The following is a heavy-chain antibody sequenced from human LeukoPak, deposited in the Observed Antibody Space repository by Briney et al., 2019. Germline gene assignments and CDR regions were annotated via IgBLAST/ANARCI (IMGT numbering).Heavy chain of an antibody. V-gene: IGHV1-18*01. D-gene: IGHD6-13*01. CDR2: ISRYNRHT. CDR3: ARKIAGVWFDP. Sequence: APGQGGXWMGCISRYNRHTDYAPNLQGRVTITIDTSTSTAYMELTRLRSDDTAVYYCARKIAGVWFDPWGQGTLVTVSS. J-gene: IGHJ5*02.